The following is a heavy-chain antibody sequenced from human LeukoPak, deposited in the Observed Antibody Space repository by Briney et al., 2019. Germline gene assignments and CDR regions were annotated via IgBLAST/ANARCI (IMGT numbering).Heavy chain of an antibody. Sequence: SETLSLTCTVSGGSISSGGYYWSWIRQHPGKGLEWIGYIYYSGSTYYNPSLKSRVTISVDTSKNQFSLKLSSVTAADTAVYYCARVRRGYNWNDATFYFDYWGQGTLVTVSS. CDR1: GGSISSGGYY. CDR3: ARVRRGYNWNDATFYFDY. CDR2: IYYSGST. V-gene: IGHV4-31*03. J-gene: IGHJ4*02. D-gene: IGHD1-20*01.